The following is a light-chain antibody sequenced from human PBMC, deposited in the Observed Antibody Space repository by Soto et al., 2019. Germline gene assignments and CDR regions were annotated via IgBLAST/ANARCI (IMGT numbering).Light chain of an antibody. J-gene: IGLJ2*01. CDR2: EGN. CDR3: CSYAGSSTVVV. CDR1: SYNF. Sequence: QSALTQPASVSGSPGQSITISCTGSSYNFVSWYQQHPGKAPKLMIYEGNKRPSGISDRFSGSKSGNTASLTISGLQAEDEADYYCCSYAGSSTVVVFGGGTKVTVL. V-gene: IGLV2-23*03.